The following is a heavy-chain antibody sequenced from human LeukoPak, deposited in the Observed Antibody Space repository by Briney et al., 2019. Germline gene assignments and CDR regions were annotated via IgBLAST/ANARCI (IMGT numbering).Heavy chain of an antibody. D-gene: IGHD3-10*01. CDR1: GYTFTGYY. V-gene: IGHV1-2*02. CDR3: ARDPMVRGVPNWFDP. Sequence: ASVKVSCKASGYTFTGYYMHWVRQAPGQGLEWMGWISPNSGGTNYAQKCQGRVTMTRDTSISTAYMELSRLRSDDTAVYYCARDPMVRGVPNWFDPWGQGTLVTVSS. CDR2: ISPNSGGT. J-gene: IGHJ5*02.